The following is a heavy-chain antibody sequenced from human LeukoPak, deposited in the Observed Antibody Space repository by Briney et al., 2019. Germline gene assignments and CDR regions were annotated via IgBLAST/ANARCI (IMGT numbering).Heavy chain of an antibody. D-gene: IGHD5-12*01. CDR1: GYTFTSYY. CDR3: AREGLATILDNAFDI. V-gene: IGHV1-46*01. J-gene: IGHJ3*02. CDR2: INPSGGST. Sequence: ASVKVSCKASGYTFTSYYMHWVRQAPGQGLEWMGIINPSGGSTSYAQKFQGRVTMTRDTSTSTVYMELSSLRSEDTAVYYCAREGLATILDNAFDIWGQGTMVTVSS.